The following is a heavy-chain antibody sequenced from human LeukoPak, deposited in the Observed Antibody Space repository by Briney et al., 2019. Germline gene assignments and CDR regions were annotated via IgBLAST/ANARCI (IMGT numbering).Heavy chain of an antibody. V-gene: IGHV1-18*01. Sequence: GASVNVSCKASGYTFTSYGISWVRQAPGQGLEWMGWISAYNGNTNYAQKLQGRVTMTTDTSTSTAYMELRSLRSDDTAVYYCARDHCSSTSCYLVYWGQGTLVTVSS. CDR3: ARDHCSSTSCYLVY. D-gene: IGHD2-2*01. CDR2: ISAYNGNT. J-gene: IGHJ4*02. CDR1: GYTFTSYG.